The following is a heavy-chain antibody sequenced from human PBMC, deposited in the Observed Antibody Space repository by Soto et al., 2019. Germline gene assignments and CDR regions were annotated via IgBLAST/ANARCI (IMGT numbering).Heavy chain of an antibody. CDR1: GFIFSSYE. V-gene: IGHV3-48*03. CDR3: ARVYCSTTTCHVQAFDS. Sequence: PGGSLRLSCAASGFIFSSYEMNWVRQAPGKTLEWVSYISSSGDSSYYADSVKGRFTISRDNARKSLYPQMNSLRAEDTAVYYCARVYCSTTTCHVQAFDSWGQGTLVTVSS. D-gene: IGHD2-2*01. J-gene: IGHJ4*02. CDR2: ISSSGDSS.